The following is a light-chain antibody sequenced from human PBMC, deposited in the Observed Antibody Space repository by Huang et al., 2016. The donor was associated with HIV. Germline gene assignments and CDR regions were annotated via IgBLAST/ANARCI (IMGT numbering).Light chain of an antibody. CDR2: DAS. V-gene: IGKV3-11*01. Sequence: EIVLTQSPATLSLSPGEGATLSCRASQSVTTCLAWYQVKPGPAPRLLIYDASTRATGIPARFSGSGSATDFTLTISNIEPEDFAVYYCQQRTNSIFTFGPGTKVDIK. J-gene: IGKJ3*01. CDR3: QQRTNSIFT. CDR1: QSVTTC.